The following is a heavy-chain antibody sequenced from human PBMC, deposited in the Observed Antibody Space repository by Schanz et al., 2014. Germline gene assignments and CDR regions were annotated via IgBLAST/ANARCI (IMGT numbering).Heavy chain of an antibody. CDR3: AKDGPGGSGSYSADGGMDV. CDR1: GFSFSDYY. D-gene: IGHD3-10*01. Sequence: VHLLESGGGLVEPGGSLRLSCAASGFSFSDYYMSWIRQAPGKGLEWVSAISGGGGPTYYTDSVKGRFTISRDNSKSTLYLQMNSLRAEDTAVYYCAKDGPGGSGSYSADGGMDVWGQGTTVTVSS. J-gene: IGHJ6*02. CDR2: ISGGGGPT. V-gene: IGHV3-23*01.